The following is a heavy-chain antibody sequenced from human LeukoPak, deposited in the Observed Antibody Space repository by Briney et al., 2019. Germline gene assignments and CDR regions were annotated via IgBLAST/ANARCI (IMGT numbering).Heavy chain of an antibody. V-gene: IGHV3-48*03. D-gene: IGHD3-22*01. J-gene: IGHJ4*02. Sequence: PGGSLRLSCAASGFAFSSYEMNWVRQAPGKGLEWVSYISTSGSTIYYADSVKGRFTISRDNAKNSLYLQMHSLGAEDTAVYYCARSIITRYWGQGTLVTVSS. CDR3: ARSIITRY. CDR1: GFAFSSYE. CDR2: ISTSGSTI.